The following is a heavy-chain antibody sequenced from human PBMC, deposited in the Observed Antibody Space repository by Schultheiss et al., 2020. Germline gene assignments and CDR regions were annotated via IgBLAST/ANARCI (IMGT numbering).Heavy chain of an antibody. CDR1: GFTFSSYD. Sequence: GGSLRLSCAASGFTFSSYDMHWVRQAPGKGLEWVGRIKSKTDGGTTDYAAPVKGRFTISRDDSKNTLYLQMNSLRAEDTAVYYCARERSGYYYYYYGMDVWGQGTTVTVSS. V-gene: IGHV3-15*07. D-gene: IGHD3-22*01. CDR3: ARERSGYYYYYYGMDV. CDR2: IKSKTDGGTT. J-gene: IGHJ6*02.